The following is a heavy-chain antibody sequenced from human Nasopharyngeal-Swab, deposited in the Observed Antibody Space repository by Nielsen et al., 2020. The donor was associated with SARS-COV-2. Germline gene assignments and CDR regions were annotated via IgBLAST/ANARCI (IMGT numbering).Heavy chain of an antibody. CDR3: ARGVTDITMTLIVMTGASYFFDS. Sequence: SETLSLTCAVYGGSFTGYSWTWIRQPPGKGLEWIGEINHTGSTKYNPSLKSRVTVSADTSKNQISLRLTFVTAADTAFYYCARGVTDITMTLIVMTGASYFFDSWGQGSQVTVSS. D-gene: IGHD3-16*01. CDR1: GGSFTGYS. CDR2: INHTGST. V-gene: IGHV4-34*01. J-gene: IGHJ4*02.